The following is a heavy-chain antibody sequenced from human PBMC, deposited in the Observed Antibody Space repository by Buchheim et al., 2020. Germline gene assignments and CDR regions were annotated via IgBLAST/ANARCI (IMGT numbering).Heavy chain of an antibody. D-gene: IGHD1-26*01. CDR1: GFTFSSYS. J-gene: IGHJ6*02. Sequence: EVQLVESGGGLVKPGGSLRLSCAASGFTFSSYSMNWVRQAPGKGLEWVSSISSSSSYIYYADPVKGRFTISRDNAKNSLYLQMNSLRAEDTAVYYCARDHRENYYYYGMDVWGQGTT. V-gene: IGHV3-21*01. CDR2: ISSSSSYI. CDR3: ARDHRENYYYYGMDV.